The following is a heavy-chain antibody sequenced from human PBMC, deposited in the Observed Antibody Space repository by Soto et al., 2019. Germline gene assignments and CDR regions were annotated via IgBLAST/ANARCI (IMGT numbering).Heavy chain of an antibody. CDR2: IYWDDDK. CDR1: GFSLSTSGVG. Sequence: SGPTLVNPTQTLTLTCTFSGFSLSTSGVGVGWIRQPPGKALEWLALIYWDDDKRYSPSLKSRLTITKDTSKNQVVLTMTNMDPVDTATYYCAHPRVDYGDQRGYYYYYMDVWGKGTTVTVSS. CDR3: AHPRVDYGDQRGYYYYYMDV. V-gene: IGHV2-5*02. J-gene: IGHJ6*03. D-gene: IGHD4-17*01.